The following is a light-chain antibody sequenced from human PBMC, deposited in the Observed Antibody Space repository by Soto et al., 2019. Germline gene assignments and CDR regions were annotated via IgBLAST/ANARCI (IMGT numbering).Light chain of an antibody. Sequence: ALTQPASMSGSPGQSITISCTGTSSDVGGNNHVSWYQQHPGKAPKLIIYGVTNRPSGVSYRFSGSKSGNTASLTISGLQAEDEADYYCNSFAGSRGYVFGTGTKVTVL. CDR3: NSFAGSRGYV. V-gene: IGLV2-14*01. CDR1: SSDVGGNNH. CDR2: GVT. J-gene: IGLJ1*01.